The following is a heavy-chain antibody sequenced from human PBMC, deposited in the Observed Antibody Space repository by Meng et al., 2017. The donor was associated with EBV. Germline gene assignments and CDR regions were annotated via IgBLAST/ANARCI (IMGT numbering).Heavy chain of an antibody. V-gene: IGHV1-69*01. CDR2: IIPIFGTA. D-gene: IGHD1-20*01. CDR1: GGVFSAYA. Sequence: QVVESGSEVQQACSSVQAVGQVSGGVFSAYAIGWVRKAPGQGIEWMGGIIPIFGTANYAQKFQGRVTITADESTSTAYMELSSLRSEDTAVYYCARAPDNWNDGPYYWGQGTLVTVSS. CDR3: ARAPDNWNDGPYY. J-gene: IGHJ4*02.